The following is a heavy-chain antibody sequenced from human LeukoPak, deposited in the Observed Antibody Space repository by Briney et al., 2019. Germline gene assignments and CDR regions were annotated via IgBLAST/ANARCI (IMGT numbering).Heavy chain of an antibody. Sequence: GGSLRLSCAASGFTFSSYGMHWVRQAPGKGLEWVAVIWYDGSNKYYADSVKGRFTISRDNSKNTPYLQMNSLRAEDTAVYYCARDPHIAAAGTNWFDPWGQGTLVTVSS. CDR1: GFTFSSYG. D-gene: IGHD6-13*01. J-gene: IGHJ5*02. CDR3: ARDPHIAAAGTNWFDP. CDR2: IWYDGSNK. V-gene: IGHV3-33*01.